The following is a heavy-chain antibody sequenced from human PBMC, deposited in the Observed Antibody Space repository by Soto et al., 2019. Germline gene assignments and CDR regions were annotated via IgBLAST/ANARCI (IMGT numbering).Heavy chain of an antibody. Sequence: GGSLRLSCAASGFTFSSYGMHWVRQAPGKGLEWVAVISYDGSNKYYADSVKGRFTISRDNSKNTLYLQMNSLRAEDTAVYYCSAARQGEGEDYFDYWGQGTLVTVSS. D-gene: IGHD6-6*01. CDR1: GFTFSSYG. CDR2: ISYDGSNK. J-gene: IGHJ4*02. V-gene: IGHV3-30*03. CDR3: SAARQGEGEDYFDY.